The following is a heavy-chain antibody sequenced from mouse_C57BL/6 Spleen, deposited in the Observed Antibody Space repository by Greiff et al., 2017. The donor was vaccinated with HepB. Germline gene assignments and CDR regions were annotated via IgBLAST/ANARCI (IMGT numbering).Heavy chain of an antibody. D-gene: IGHD1-1*01. CDR2: IDPSDSYT. CDR1: GYTFTSYW. Sequence: VQLQESGAELVKPGASVKLSCKASGYTFTSYWMQWVKQRPGQGLEWIGEIDPSDSYTNSNQKFKGKATLTVARSSSTAYMQRSSLTSEDSAVYYCARYYGSSYDYWGQGTTLTVSS. V-gene: IGHV1-50*01. CDR3: ARYYGSSYDY. J-gene: IGHJ2*01.